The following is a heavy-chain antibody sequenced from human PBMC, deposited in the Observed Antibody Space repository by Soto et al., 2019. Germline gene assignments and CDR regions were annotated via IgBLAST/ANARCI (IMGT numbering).Heavy chain of an antibody. D-gene: IGHD3-3*01. CDR1: GGSISSGGYY. J-gene: IGHJ4*02. CDR3: ARDNDFWSGGGVDY. V-gene: IGHV4-31*03. CDR2: IYYSGST. Sequence: QVQLQESGPGLVKPSQTLSLTCTVSGGSISSGGYYWSWIRQHPGKGLEWIGYIYYSGSTYYNPSLKSRVTISVETSKNQFSLKLSSVSAADTAVYYCARDNDFWSGGGVDYWGQGTLVTVSS.